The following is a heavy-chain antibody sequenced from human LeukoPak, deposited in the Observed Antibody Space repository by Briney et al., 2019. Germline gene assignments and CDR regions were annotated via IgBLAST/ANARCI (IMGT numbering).Heavy chain of an antibody. V-gene: IGHV1-2*06. Sequence: ASVKVSCKASGYTFTGYYMHWVRQAPGQGLEWMGRINPNSGGTNYAQKFQGRVTMTRDTSISTAYMELSRLRSEDTAVYYCASRYNWNYDWFDPWGQGTLVTVSS. CDR3: ASRYNWNYDWFDP. CDR2: INPNSGGT. D-gene: IGHD1-7*01. CDR1: GYTFTGYY. J-gene: IGHJ5*02.